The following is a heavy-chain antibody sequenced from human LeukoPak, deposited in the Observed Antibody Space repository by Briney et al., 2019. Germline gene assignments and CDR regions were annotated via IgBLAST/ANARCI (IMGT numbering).Heavy chain of an antibody. J-gene: IGHJ5*02. CDR1: GGSISSYY. V-gene: IGHV4-59*08. Sequence: SETLSLTCTVSGGSISSYYWSWIRQPPGKGLEWIGYIYYSGSTNYNPSLKSRVTISVDTSKNQFSLKLSSVTAADTAVYYCARFSGTTARWFDPWGQGTLVTVSS. CDR3: ARFSGTTARWFDP. CDR2: IYYSGST. D-gene: IGHD1-1*01.